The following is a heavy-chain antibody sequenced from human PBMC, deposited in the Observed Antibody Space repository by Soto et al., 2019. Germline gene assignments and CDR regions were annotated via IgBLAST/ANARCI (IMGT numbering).Heavy chain of an antibody. Sequence: PSETLSLTCTVSGYSISRYYWSWIRQPPGKGLEWIGNMFYGGSTNYNPSLKSRVTISVDTSKNQFSLKLSSVTAADTAVYYCARHLTYCSAGSCYSDFPYYGMDVWGQGTTVTVSS. CDR2: MFYGGST. CDR3: ARHLTYCSAGSCYSDFPYYGMDV. J-gene: IGHJ6*02. D-gene: IGHD2-15*01. CDR1: GYSISRYY. V-gene: IGHV4-59*08.